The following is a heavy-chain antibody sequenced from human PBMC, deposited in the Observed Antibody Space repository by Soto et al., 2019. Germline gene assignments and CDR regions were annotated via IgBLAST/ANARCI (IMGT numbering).Heavy chain of an antibody. CDR1: GFTFSSYG. D-gene: IGHD5-12*01. Sequence: GGSLRLSCAASGFTFSSYGMHWVRQAPGKGLEWVAVISYDGSNKYYADSVKGRFTISRDNSKNTLYLQMNSLRAEDTAVYYCAKDSGYDSSYGMDVWGQGTTVTVSS. CDR3: AKDSGYDSSYGMDV. J-gene: IGHJ6*02. V-gene: IGHV3-30*18. CDR2: ISYDGSNK.